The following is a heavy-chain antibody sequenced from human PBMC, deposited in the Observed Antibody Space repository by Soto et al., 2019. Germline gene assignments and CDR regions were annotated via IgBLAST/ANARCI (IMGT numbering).Heavy chain of an antibody. CDR3: ARVIRSAAAGLYYFDY. J-gene: IGHJ4*02. Sequence: QVQLQQWGAGLLKPSETLSLTCAVYGGSFSGYYWSWIRQPPGKGLEWIGEINHSGSTNYNPSLKSRVTISVDTSKNQFSLKRSSVTAADTAVYYCARVIRSAAAGLYYFDYWGQGTLVTVSS. CDR2: INHSGST. CDR1: GGSFSGYY. V-gene: IGHV4-34*01. D-gene: IGHD6-13*01.